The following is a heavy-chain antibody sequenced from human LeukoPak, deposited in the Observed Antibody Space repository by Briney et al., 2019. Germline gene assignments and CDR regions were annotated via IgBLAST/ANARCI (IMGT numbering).Heavy chain of an antibody. CDR1: GFTFSSYS. V-gene: IGHV3-7*01. D-gene: IGHD5-24*01. CDR2: IKQDGSEK. J-gene: IGHJ4*02. Sequence: SGGSLRLSCAASGFTFSSYSMNWVRQAPGKGLEWVANIKQDGSEKYYVDSVKGRSTISRDNAKNSLYLQMNSLRAEDTAVYYCARVMATISPTLAFDYWGQGTLVTVSS. CDR3: ARVMATISPTLAFDY.